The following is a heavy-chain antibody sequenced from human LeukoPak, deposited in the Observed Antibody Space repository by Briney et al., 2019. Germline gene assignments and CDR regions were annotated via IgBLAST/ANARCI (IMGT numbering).Heavy chain of an antibody. CDR1: GGTFSSYA. CDR2: IIPIFGTA. Sequence: SVKVSCKASGGTFSSYAISWVRQAPGQGLEWMGGIIPIFGTANYAQKFQGRVTITADKSTSTAYMELSSLRSEDTAMYYCARGLRRGIVVVTAMAFDIWGQGTMVTVSS. CDR3: ARGLRRGIVVVTAMAFDI. J-gene: IGHJ3*02. V-gene: IGHV1-69*06. D-gene: IGHD2-21*02.